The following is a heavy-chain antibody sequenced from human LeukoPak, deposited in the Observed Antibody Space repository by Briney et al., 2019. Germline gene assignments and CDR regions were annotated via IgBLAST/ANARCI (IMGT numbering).Heavy chain of an antibody. CDR2: MNPNSGNT. D-gene: IGHD6-19*01. CDR1: GYTFTSYD. CDR3: ARVGVAVARRYYYYYMDV. V-gene: IGHV1-8*01. Sequence: GASVKVSCKASGYTFTSYDINWVRQATGQGLEWMGWMNPNSGNTGYAQKFQGRVTMTRNTSISTAYMELSSLRSEDTAVYYCARVGVAVARRYYYYYMDVWGKGTTVTISS. J-gene: IGHJ6*03.